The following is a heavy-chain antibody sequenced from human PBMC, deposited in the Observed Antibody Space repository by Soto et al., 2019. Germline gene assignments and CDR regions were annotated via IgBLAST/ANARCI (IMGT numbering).Heavy chain of an antibody. D-gene: IGHD2-2*02. J-gene: IGHJ6*03. CDR3: AKDPEIPYYYYMDV. CDR2: ISGSGGST. V-gene: IGHV3-23*01. CDR1: GFTFSSYA. Sequence: PGGSLRLSCAASGFTFSSYAMSWVRQAPGKGLEWVSAISGSGGSTYYADSVKGRFTISRDNSKNTLYLQMNSLRAEDTAVYYCAKDPEIPYYYYMDVWGKGTTVTVSS.